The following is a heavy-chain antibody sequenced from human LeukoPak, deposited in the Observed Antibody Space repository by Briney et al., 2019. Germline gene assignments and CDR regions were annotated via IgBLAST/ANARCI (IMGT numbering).Heavy chain of an antibody. D-gene: IGHD1-14*01. CDR1: GFTFSSYS. Sequence: GGSLRPSCAASGFTFSSYSMNWVRQAPGKGLEWVSSISSSSSYIYYADSVKGRFTISRDNAKNSLYLQMNSLRAEDTAVYYCAKARNKWLLDLFDYWGQGTLVTASS. CDR3: AKARNKWLLDLFDY. CDR2: ISSSSSYI. V-gene: IGHV3-21*01. J-gene: IGHJ4*02.